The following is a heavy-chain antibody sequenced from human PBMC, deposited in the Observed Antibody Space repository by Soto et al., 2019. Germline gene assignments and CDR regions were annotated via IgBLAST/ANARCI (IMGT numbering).Heavy chain of an antibody. Sequence: QVQLVESGGGVVQPGRSLRLSCAASGFTFSSYGMHWVRQAPGKGLEWVAVIWYDGTNKYYADSVKGRFTISRDNSKNTLYLQMNSLRADDTAVYYCARDRGAVAGTRYYYGMDVWGQGTTVTVSS. V-gene: IGHV3-33*01. CDR3: ARDRGAVAGTRYYYGMDV. CDR2: IWYDGTNK. CDR1: GFTFSSYG. J-gene: IGHJ6*02. D-gene: IGHD6-13*01.